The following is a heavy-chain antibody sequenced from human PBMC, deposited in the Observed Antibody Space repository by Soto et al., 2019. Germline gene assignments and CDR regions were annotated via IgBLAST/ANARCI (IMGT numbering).Heavy chain of an antibody. CDR3: ARGAIQYDFWSGYPTNWFDP. CDR2: INPNSGGT. D-gene: IGHD3-3*01. J-gene: IGHJ5*02. Sequence: ASLKVSCKASGYTFTGYYMHWVRQAPGQGLEWMGWINPNSGGTNYAQKFQGRVTMTRDTSISTAYMELSRLRSDDTAVYYCARGAIQYDFWSGYPTNWFDPWGQGTLVTVSS. CDR1: GYTFTGYY. V-gene: IGHV1-2*02.